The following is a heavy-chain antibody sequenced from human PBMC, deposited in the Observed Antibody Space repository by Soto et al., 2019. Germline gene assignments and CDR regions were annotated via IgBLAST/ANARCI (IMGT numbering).Heavy chain of an antibody. V-gene: IGHV1-46*01. CDR3: ARLATVTPPYYFDY. D-gene: IGHD4-17*01. J-gene: IGHJ4*02. CDR1: GYTFASFY. Sequence: ASVKVSCKASGYTFASFYVHWVRQAPGQGLEWMGVINSGAGNTAYAQKFQGRVTMTSDTSTSTLYMEMSSLRSEDTAVYYCARLATVTPPYYFDYWGQGTLVTVSS. CDR2: INSGAGNT.